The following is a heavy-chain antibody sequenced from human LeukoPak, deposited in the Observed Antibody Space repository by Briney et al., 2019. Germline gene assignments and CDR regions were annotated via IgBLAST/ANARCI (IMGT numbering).Heavy chain of an antibody. CDR3: ARESRKDYYDSSGYYWTGYMDV. Sequence: SVKVSCKASGSTFSSYAISWVRQAPGQGLEWMGGIIPIFGTANYAQKFQGRVTITTDESTSTAYMELSSLRSEDTAVYYCARESRKDYYDSSGYYWTGYMDVWGKGTTVTVSS. CDR2: IIPIFGTA. CDR1: GSTFSSYA. J-gene: IGHJ6*03. V-gene: IGHV1-69*05. D-gene: IGHD3-22*01.